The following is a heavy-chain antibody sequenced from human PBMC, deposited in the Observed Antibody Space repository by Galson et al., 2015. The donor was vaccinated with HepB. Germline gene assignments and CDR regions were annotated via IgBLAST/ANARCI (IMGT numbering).Heavy chain of an antibody. CDR1: GFTFSSYE. J-gene: IGHJ5*02. V-gene: IGHV3-48*03. Sequence: SLRLSCAASGFTFSSYEMNWVRQAPGKGLEWVSYISTSGATTYYADSVKGRFTISRDNAKNLLYLQINSLRAEDTAVYYCAREKVVVVAGTPLNWFDPWGQGTLVTVSS. CDR3: AREKVVVVAGTPLNWFDP. CDR2: ISTSGATT. D-gene: IGHD2-15*01.